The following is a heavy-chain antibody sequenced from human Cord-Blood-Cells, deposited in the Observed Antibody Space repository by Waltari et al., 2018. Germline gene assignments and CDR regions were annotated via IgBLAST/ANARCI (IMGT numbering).Heavy chain of an antibody. CDR1: GYTFTGSY. CDR3: ARQEKGGSYDY. CDR2: INPNRGGT. Sequence: QVQLVQSGAEVKKPGASVKVSCKASGYTFTGSYMHWLRQAPGQGLEWMGWINPNRGGTNYAQKVQGWVTMTRDTSSSTAYMELSRLRSDDTAVYDCARQEKGGSYDYWGQGTLGTVSS. V-gene: IGHV1-2*04. D-gene: IGHD1-26*01. J-gene: IGHJ4*02.